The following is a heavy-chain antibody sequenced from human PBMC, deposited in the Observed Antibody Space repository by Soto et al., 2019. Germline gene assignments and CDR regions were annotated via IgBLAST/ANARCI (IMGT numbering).Heavy chain of an antibody. Sequence: SETLSLTCTVSGGSISSGDYYWSWIRQPPGKGLEWIGYIYYSGSTYYNPSLKSRVTISVDTSKNQFSLKLSSVTAADTAVYYCARAERQMVRGVIRWFDPWGQGTLVTVSS. J-gene: IGHJ5*02. V-gene: IGHV4-30-4*01. D-gene: IGHD3-10*01. CDR2: IYYSGST. CDR1: GGSISSGDYY. CDR3: ARAERQMVRGVIRWFDP.